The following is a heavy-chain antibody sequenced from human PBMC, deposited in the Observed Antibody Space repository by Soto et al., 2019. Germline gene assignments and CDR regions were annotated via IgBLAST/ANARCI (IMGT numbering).Heavy chain of an antibody. CDR2: ISSSSSYI. D-gene: IGHD1-1*01. CDR1: GFTFSSYS. CDR3: ARERTDTTDYYCMEV. V-gene: IGHV3-21*01. J-gene: IGHJ6*02. Sequence: EVQLVESGGGLVKPGGSLRLSCAASGFTFSSYSMNWVRQAPGKGLEWVSSISSSSSYIYYADSVKGRFTISRDNAKNALYLQMNSLRAEDTAVYYCARERTDTTDYYCMEVGGQGTTFTVSS.